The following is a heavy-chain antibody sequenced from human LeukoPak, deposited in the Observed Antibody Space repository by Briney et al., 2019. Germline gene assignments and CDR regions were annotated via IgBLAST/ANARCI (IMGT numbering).Heavy chain of an antibody. Sequence: GESLKISCKGSGYSFTSYWIGRVRQMPGKGLEWMGIIYPGDSDTRYSPSFQGQVTISADKSISTAYLQWSSLKASDTAMYHCARLSDSSGYYLDYWGQGTLVTVSS. D-gene: IGHD3-22*01. J-gene: IGHJ4*02. CDR1: GYSFTSYW. CDR2: IYPGDSDT. CDR3: ARLSDSSGYYLDY. V-gene: IGHV5-51*01.